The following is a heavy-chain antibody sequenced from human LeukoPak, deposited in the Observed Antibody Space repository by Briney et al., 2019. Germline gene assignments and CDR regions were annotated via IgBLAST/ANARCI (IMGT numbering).Heavy chain of an antibody. CDR1: GGSISSGGYY. V-gene: IGHV4-31*03. D-gene: IGHD2-21*01. CDR2: IYYSGST. J-gene: IGHJ4*02. CDR3: ARVGLLPSVPYYFDY. Sequence: SETLSLTCTVSGGSISSGGYYWSWIRQHPGKGLEWIGYIYYSGSTYYNPSLKSRVTISVDTSKNQFSLKLSSVTAADTAVYYCARVGLLPSVPYYFDYWGQGTLVTVSS.